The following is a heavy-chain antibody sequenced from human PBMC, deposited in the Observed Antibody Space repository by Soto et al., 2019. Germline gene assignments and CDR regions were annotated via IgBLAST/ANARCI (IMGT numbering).Heavy chain of an antibody. J-gene: IGHJ4*02. V-gene: IGHV1-46*01. CDR2: INPSGGSA. CDR3: ARDHPLGGGPKRDFEY. CDR1: GYTFTDYY. D-gene: IGHD3-16*01. Sequence: QVQLVQSGAEEKKPGASVKVSCKASGYTFTDYYIHWVRQAPGQGLEWMGLINPSGGSASYAQKFRGRVTMTRDTSTSTVYMELSSLRSEDTSVYYCARDHPLGGGPKRDFEYWGQGTLVTVSS.